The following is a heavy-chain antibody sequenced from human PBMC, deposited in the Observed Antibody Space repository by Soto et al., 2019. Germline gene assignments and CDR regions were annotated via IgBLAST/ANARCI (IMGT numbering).Heavy chain of an antibody. CDR2: INHSGST. CDR1: GWSFSGYY. D-gene: IGHD3-10*01. CDR3: ARVEGFAPDNY. V-gene: IGHV4-34*01. J-gene: IGHJ4*02. Sequence: SETLSLTCAVYGWSFSGYYWSWIRQPPGKGLEWIGEINHSGSTNYNPSLKSRVTISVDTAKNQFSLKLSSVTAADTAVYYCARVEGFAPDNYWGQGTLVTSPQ.